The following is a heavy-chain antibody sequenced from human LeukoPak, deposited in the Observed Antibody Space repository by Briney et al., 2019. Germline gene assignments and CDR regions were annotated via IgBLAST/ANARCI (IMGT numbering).Heavy chain of an antibody. CDR3: ARGRSNPSVGDTDAAFDL. D-gene: IGHD1-26*01. CDR2: INPNSGGT. V-gene: IGHV1-2*02. Sequence: GASVSVSGNASRYTFTGYDMHWVRQAAGQEREGMGWINPNSGGTCYAQTFQGRVTMPRDHSISTAYMELRRVRYDATAVYYCARGRSNPSVGDTDAAFDLWGQGTMVTVSS. J-gene: IGHJ3*01. CDR1: RYTFTGYD.